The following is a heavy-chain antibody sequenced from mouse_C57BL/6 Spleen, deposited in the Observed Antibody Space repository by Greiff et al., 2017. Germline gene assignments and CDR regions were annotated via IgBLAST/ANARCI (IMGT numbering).Heavy chain of an antibody. CDR2: IDPSDSYT. CDR3: ARPIYDGYYPYYAMDY. Sequence: QVHVKQPGAELVMPGASVKLSCKASGYTFTSYWMHWVKQRPGQGLEWIGEIDPSDSYTNYNQKFKGKSTLTVDKSSSTAYMQLSSLTSEDSAVYYCARPIYDGYYPYYAMDYWGQGTSVTVSS. J-gene: IGHJ4*01. V-gene: IGHV1-69*01. CDR1: GYTFTSYW. D-gene: IGHD2-3*01.